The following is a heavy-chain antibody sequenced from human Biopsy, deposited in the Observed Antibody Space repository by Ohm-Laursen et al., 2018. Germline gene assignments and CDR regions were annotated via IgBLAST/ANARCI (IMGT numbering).Heavy chain of an antibody. Sequence: SDTLSLTCTVSGGSISNYYLSWIRQPPRKGLGWVWFIYHARSAPYSPSLKSRVTISVYTSKNQFSLKLTPVTAADTAVYYCARGSNWNDWSFDYWGQGTVVTVPS. V-gene: IGHV4-59*08. D-gene: IGHD1-20*01. J-gene: IGHJ4*02. CDR2: IYHARSA. CDR1: GGSISNYY. CDR3: ARGSNWNDWSFDY.